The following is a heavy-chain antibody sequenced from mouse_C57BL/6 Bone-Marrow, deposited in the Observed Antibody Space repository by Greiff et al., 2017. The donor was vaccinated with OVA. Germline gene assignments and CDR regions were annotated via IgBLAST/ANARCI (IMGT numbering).Heavy chain of an antibody. J-gene: IGHJ2*01. CDR1: GYTFTSYW. Sequence: EVHLVESGTVLVRPGASVKMSCKTSGYTFTSYWMHWVKQRPGQGLEWIGAIYPGNSDTSYNQKLKGKAKLTAVTSDSTAYMELSSLPNEDSAVYYCTLIHYYCSNYWGQGTTLTVSS. CDR2: IYPGNSDT. V-gene: IGHV1-5*01. D-gene: IGHD1-1*01. CDR3: TLIHYYCSNY.